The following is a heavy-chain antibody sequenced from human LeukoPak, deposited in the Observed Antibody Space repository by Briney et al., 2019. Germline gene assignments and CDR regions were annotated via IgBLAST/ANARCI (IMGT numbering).Heavy chain of an antibody. D-gene: IGHD3-22*01. CDR2: IYTSGST. CDR3: ARDTYYYDSSGSSAFDI. J-gene: IGHJ3*02. Sequence: SETLSLTCTVSGGSISSSSYYWSWIRQPAGKGLEWIGRIYTSGSTNYNPSLKSRVTMSVDTSKNQFSLKLSSVTAADTAVYYCARDTYYYDSSGSSAFDIWGQGTMVTVSS. V-gene: IGHV4-61*02. CDR1: GGSISSSSYY.